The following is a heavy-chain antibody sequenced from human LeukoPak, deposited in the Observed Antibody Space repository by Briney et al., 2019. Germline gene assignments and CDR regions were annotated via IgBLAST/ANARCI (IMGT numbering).Heavy chain of an antibody. CDR3: ARDGRVAAIYWYFDL. J-gene: IGHJ2*01. CDR1: GGSISSYY. CDR2: IYYSGST. D-gene: IGHD6-25*01. V-gene: IGHV4-59*01. Sequence: SETLSLTCTVSGGSISSYYWSWIRQPPGKGLEWIGYIYYSGSTNYNPSLKSRVTISVDTSKNQFSLKLSSVTAADTAVYYCARDGRVAAIYWYFDLWGRGTLVTVSS.